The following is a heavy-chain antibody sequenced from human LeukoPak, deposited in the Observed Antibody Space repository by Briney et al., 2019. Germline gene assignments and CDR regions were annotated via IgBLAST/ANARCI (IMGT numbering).Heavy chain of an antibody. CDR3: AREQTAAAGTYY. Sequence: GASVKVSCKASGYTFTSYYMHWVRQAPGQGLEWMGIINPSGGSTSYAQKFQGRVTMTRDTSISTAYMELSRLRSDDTAVYYCAREQTAAAGTYYWGQVTLVTVYS. CDR2: INPSGGST. D-gene: IGHD6-13*01. CDR1: GYTFTSYY. V-gene: IGHV1-46*01. J-gene: IGHJ4*02.